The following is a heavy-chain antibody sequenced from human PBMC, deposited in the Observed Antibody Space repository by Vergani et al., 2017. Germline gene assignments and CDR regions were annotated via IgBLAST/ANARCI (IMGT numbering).Heavy chain of an antibody. Sequence: EVQLVQSGAEVKKPGATMKISCKVSGYTFTDHYMHWVKQAPGQGLEWMGLVDPEDGETIYAEKFKGRVTIAADTSTDTAHWELSSLRSEDTAVYYCATPQTVTTGGMEVWGQGTTVIVSS. V-gene: IGHV1-69-2*01. CDR1: GYTFTDHY. J-gene: IGHJ6*02. CDR3: ATPQTVTTGGMEV. CDR2: VDPEDGET. D-gene: IGHD4-17*01.